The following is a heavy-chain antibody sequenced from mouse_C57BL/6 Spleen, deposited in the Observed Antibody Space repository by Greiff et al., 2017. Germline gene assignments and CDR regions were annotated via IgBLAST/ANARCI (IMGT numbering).Heavy chain of an antibody. Sequence: VQLQQPGAELVRPGSSVKLSCKASGYTFTSYWMHWVKQRPIQGLEWIGNIDPSDSDTHYNQKFKDKATLTVDKSSSTAYMQLSSLTSEDSAVYCCASCDVNYFDYWGQGTTLTVSS. CDR2: IDPSDSDT. J-gene: IGHJ2*01. D-gene: IGHD2-13*01. V-gene: IGHV1-52*01. CDR1: GYTFTSYW. CDR3: ASCDVNYFDY.